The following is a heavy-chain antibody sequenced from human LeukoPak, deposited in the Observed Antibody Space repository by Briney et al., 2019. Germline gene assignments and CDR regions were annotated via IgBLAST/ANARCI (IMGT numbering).Heavy chain of an antibody. V-gene: IGHV1-3*01. CDR3: ASEVGRLTATKISYYFDY. J-gene: IGHJ4*02. Sequence: RASVKVSCKASGYTFTTYSIHWVRQAPGQGLEWMAWINVGNGNTKYSQKFQGRVTITTDTSASTAYMELSSLRSEDTAVYYCASEVGRLTATKISYYFDYWGQGTLVTVSS. D-gene: IGHD3-3*02. CDR2: INVGNGNT. CDR1: GYTFTTYS.